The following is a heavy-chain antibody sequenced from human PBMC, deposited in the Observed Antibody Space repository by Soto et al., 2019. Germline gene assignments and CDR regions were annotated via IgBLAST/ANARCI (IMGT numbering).Heavy chain of an antibody. D-gene: IGHD3-22*01. Sequence: ASVKVSCKASGYTFTSYGISWVLQAPGQGREWMGWISAYNGNTNYAQKLQGRVTMTTDTSTSTAYMELRSLRSDDTAVYYCASHDYYDSSGYYTLDYWGQGTLVTVSS. CDR3: ASHDYYDSSGYYTLDY. V-gene: IGHV1-18*01. J-gene: IGHJ4*02. CDR2: ISAYNGNT. CDR1: GYTFTSYG.